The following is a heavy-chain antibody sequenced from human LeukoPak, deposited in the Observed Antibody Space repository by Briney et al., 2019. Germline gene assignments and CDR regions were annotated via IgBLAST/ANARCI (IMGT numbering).Heavy chain of an antibody. D-gene: IGHD6-19*01. V-gene: IGHV4-30-2*05. CDR3: VRVAGDSHSSGHMVIDY. CDR2: IYHSGST. CDR1: GGSISSGGYS. Sequence: KTSETLSLTCAVSGGSISSGGYSWSWIRQPPGKGLEWIGYIYHSGSTYYNPSLESWITIWMDTSKIQFFLTLKSLTAADTAVYYCVRVAGDSHSSGHMVIDYWGQGTLVLVSS. J-gene: IGHJ4*02.